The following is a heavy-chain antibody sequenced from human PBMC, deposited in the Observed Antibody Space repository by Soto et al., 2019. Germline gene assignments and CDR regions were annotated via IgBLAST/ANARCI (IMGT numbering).Heavy chain of an antibody. CDR2: IIPIFGTA. Sequence: SVKVSCKASGGTFSSYAISWVRQAPGQGLEWMGGIIPIFGTANYAQKFQGRVTITADESTSTAYMELSSLRSEDTAVYYCARYINYYDSSGYYPNWFHPWGQGTLVTV. CDR1: GGTFSSYA. V-gene: IGHV1-69*13. D-gene: IGHD3-22*01. CDR3: ARYINYYDSSGYYPNWFHP. J-gene: IGHJ5*02.